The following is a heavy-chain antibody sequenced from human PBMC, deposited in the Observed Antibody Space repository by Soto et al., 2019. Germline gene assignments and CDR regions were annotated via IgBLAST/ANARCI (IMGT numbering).Heavy chain of an antibody. CDR3: ARADYGDSKSYYFDH. D-gene: IGHD4-17*01. CDR1: GYTFTEYG. Sequence: QVQLVQSGAEVKQPAASVRVSCKTSGYTFTEYGISWVRQAPGQGLEWMGWISPYNGRTNYVQKLHARVTMTADTSSSTVYMDLRTLQSDDTAIYSCARADYGDSKSYYFDHWGQGTLVTVSS. CDR2: ISPYNGRT. J-gene: IGHJ4*02. V-gene: IGHV1-18*04.